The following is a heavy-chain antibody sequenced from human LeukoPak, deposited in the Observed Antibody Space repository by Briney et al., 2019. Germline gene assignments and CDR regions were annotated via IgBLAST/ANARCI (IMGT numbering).Heavy chain of an antibody. J-gene: IGHJ5*02. Sequence: VASVKVSCKASGGTFSSYAISWVRQAPRQGLEWMGRIIPILGIANYAQKFQGRVTITADKSTSTAYMELSSLRSEDTAVYYCARGSSWFDPWGQGTLVTVSS. CDR3: ARGSSWFDP. CDR2: IIPILGIA. CDR1: GGTFSSYA. D-gene: IGHD6-6*01. V-gene: IGHV1-69*04.